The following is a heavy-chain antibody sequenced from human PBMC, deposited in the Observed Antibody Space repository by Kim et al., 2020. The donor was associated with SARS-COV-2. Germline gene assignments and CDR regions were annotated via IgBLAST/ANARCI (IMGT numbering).Heavy chain of an antibody. J-gene: IGHJ6*02. Sequence: KGRFIISRDNSRNTLYLQMNSLRPEDTAVYYCAKNYVVDFANYDYHYGLDVWGPGTTVTVSS. CDR3: AKNYVVDFANYDYHYGLDV. D-gene: IGHD2-2*01. V-gene: IGHV3-23*01.